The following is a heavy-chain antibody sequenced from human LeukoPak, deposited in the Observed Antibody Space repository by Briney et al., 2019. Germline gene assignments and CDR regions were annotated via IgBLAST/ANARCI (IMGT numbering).Heavy chain of an antibody. V-gene: IGHV4-59*01. CDR2: IYYSGSI. CDR1: GGSISSYY. J-gene: IGHJ2*01. D-gene: IGHD2-15*01. CDR3: ARDGPVVVHPGNWYFDL. Sequence: PSETLSLTCTVSGGSISSYYWSWIRQPPGKGLEWIGYIYYSGSINYNPSLKSRVTISVDTSKNQFSLKLSSVTAADTAVYYCARDGPVVVHPGNWYFDLWGRGTLVTVSS.